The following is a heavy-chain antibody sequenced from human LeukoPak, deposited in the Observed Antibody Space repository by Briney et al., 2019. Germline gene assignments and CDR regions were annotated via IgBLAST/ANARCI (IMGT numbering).Heavy chain of an antibody. J-gene: IGHJ6*02. Sequence: SETLSLTCTVSGGSISSYYWSWIRQPPGKGLEWIGYIYYSGSTNYNPSLKSRVTISVDTSKNQFSLKLSSVTAADTAVYYCARAAPRAAYYDFWSGYPGDDYYGMDVWGQGTTVTVSS. CDR3: ARAAPRAAYYDFWSGYPGDDYYGMDV. CDR2: IYYSGST. V-gene: IGHV4-59*01. D-gene: IGHD3-3*01. CDR1: GGSISSYY.